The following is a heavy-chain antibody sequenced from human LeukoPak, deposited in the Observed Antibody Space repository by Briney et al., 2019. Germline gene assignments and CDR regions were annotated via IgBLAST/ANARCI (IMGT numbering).Heavy chain of an antibody. D-gene: IGHD3-3*01. V-gene: IGHV3-30*18. J-gene: IGHJ6*02. CDR1: GFTFSSYG. Sequence: GGSLRLSCAASGFTFSSYGMHWVRQAPGKGLEWVAVISYDGSNKYYADSVKGRFTISRDNSKNTLYLQMNSLRAEDTAVYYCAKDRFLERFEVCGMDVWGQGTTVTVSS. CDR3: AKDRFLERFEVCGMDV. CDR2: ISYDGSNK.